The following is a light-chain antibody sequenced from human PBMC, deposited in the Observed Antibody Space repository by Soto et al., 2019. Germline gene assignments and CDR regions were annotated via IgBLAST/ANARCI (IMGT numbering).Light chain of an antibody. J-gene: IGLJ2*01. V-gene: IGLV1-40*01. CDR3: QSYDSSLSGSQDVV. Sequence: QSVLTQPPSVSGAPGQRVTISCTGSSPNIGAGYDVHWYQQLPGTAPKLLIYGNSNRPSGVPDRFSGSKSGTSASLAITGLQAEDEADYYCQSYDSSLSGSQDVVFGGGTQLTVL. CDR1: SPNIGAGYD. CDR2: GNS.